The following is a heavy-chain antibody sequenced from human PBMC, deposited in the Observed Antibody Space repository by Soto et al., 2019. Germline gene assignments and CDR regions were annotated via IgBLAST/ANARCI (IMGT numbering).Heavy chain of an antibody. CDR3: AKDLAVAGTWTYYYYGMDV. CDR1: GFTFSSYG. CDR2: ISYDGSNK. D-gene: IGHD6-19*01. V-gene: IGHV3-30*18. J-gene: IGHJ6*02. Sequence: GSLRLSCAASGFTFSSYGMHWVRQAPGKGLEWVAVISYDGSNKYYADSVKGRFTISRDNSKNTLYLQMNSLRAEDTAVYYCAKDLAVAGTWTYYYYGMDVWGQGTTVTVSS.